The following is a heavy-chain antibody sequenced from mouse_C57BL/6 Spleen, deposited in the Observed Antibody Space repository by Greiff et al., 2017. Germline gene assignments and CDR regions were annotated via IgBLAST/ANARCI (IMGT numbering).Heavy chain of an antibody. CDR2: IYPRSGNT. J-gene: IGHJ1*03. D-gene: IGHD1-1*01. CDR1: GYTFTSYG. V-gene: IGHV1-81*01. Sequence: QVQLKESGAELARPGASVKLSCKASGYTFTSYGISWVKQRTGQGLEWIGEIYPRSGNTYYNEKFKGKATLTADKSSSTAYMELRSLTSEDSAVYFCARSITTVVAHFDVWGTGTTVTVAS. CDR3: ARSITTVVAHFDV.